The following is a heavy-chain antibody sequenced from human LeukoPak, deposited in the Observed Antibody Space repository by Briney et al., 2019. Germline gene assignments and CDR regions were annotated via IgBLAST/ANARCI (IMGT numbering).Heavy chain of an antibody. J-gene: IGHJ6*02. CDR3: ARAMYYYGSGSYLDYGMDV. Sequence: PSETLSLTCTVSGGSISSSSYYWGWIRQPPGKGLEWIGSIYYSGSTYYNPSLKSRVTISVDTSKNQFSLKLSSVTAADTAVYYCARAMYYYGSGSYLDYGMDVWGQGTTVTVSS. CDR2: IYYSGST. D-gene: IGHD3-10*01. V-gene: IGHV4-39*07. CDR1: GGSISSSSYY.